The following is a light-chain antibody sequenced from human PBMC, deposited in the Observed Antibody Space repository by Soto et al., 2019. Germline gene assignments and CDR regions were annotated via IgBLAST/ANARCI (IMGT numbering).Light chain of an antibody. CDR2: EVS. CDR1: SSDVGSYNL. CDR3: CSYAGSSTFVL. V-gene: IGLV2-23*02. Sequence: QSALTQPASVSGSPGQSITISCTGTSSDVGSYNLVSWYQQHPGKAPKLMIYEVSKWPSGVSNRFCGSKSGNTASLTISGLQADDEADYYCCSYAGSSTFVLFGGGTKLTVL. J-gene: IGLJ2*01.